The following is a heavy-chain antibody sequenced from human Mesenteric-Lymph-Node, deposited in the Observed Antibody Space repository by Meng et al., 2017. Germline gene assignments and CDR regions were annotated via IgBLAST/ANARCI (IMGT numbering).Heavy chain of an antibody. D-gene: IGHD5-18*01. Sequence: QVQQAGAGLLKLAEPLSLTFTVYGCSSSSSDSYWSWIRQPPGKGLEWIGYIYYSGSTYYNPSLRSRITISVDTSKNQFSLKLSSVTAADTAVYYCARVGWRQWSFDLWGRGTLVTVSS. CDR2: IYYSGST. J-gene: IGHJ2*01. V-gene: IGHV4-30-4*01. CDR3: ARVGWRQWSFDL. CDR1: GCSSSSSDSY.